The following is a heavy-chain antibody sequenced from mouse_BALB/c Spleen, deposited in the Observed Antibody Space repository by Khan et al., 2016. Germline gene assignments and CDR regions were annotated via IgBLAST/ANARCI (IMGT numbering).Heavy chain of an antibody. CDR1: GYTFSSYW. Sequence: QVQLKQSGAELMKPGASVKISCKATGYTFSSYWIAWVKQRPGHGLEWIGEILPGSGSTNYNEKFKGKATFTADTSSNTAYMQLSSLTSEDSAVYYCANYYRPAWFAYWGQGTLVTVSA. D-gene: IGHD2-14*01. J-gene: IGHJ3*01. CDR3: ANYYRPAWFAY. V-gene: IGHV1-9*01. CDR2: ILPGSGST.